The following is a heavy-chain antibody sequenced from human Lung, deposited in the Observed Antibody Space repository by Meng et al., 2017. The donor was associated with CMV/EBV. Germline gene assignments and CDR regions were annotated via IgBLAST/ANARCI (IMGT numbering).Heavy chain of an antibody. Sequence: ASVXVSXXASGYTFTGYYMHWVRQAPGQGLEWMGWINPNSGGTNYAQKFQGRVTMTRDTYISTAYMELSRLRSDDTAVYYCARDGGGLYYFDYWGQGTLVTVSS. CDR1: GYTFTGYY. CDR2: INPNSGGT. V-gene: IGHV1-2*02. J-gene: IGHJ4*02. CDR3: ARDGGGLYYFDY. D-gene: IGHD2-15*01.